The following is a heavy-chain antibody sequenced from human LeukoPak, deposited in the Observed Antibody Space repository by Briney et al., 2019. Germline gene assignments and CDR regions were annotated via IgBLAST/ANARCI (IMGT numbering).Heavy chain of an antibody. CDR3: ARVGASGGDHYQYHYMDV. J-gene: IGHJ6*03. CDR1: GFTFSTYA. CDR2: ISGSGRSA. V-gene: IGHV3-23*01. Sequence: GGSLRLSCATSGFTFSTYAMSWVRQAPGKGLEWVSAISGSGRSAYYADSVKGRFTVSRDNADNAVYLQMNSLRVDDTAVYYCARVGASGGDHYQYHYMDVWGKGTAVTVSS. D-gene: IGHD2-21*01.